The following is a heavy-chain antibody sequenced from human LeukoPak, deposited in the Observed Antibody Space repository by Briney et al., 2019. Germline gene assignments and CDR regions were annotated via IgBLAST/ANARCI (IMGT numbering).Heavy chain of an antibody. Sequence: GGSLRLSCAASGFTFSSYGMHWVRQAPAKGLEWVSIIYYDGGNKYYADSVKGRSTISRDNSKNTVYLQMNSLRAEDTAVYYCAKDRGYTYGLDYWGQGTLVTVSS. CDR2: IYYDGGNK. V-gene: IGHV3-33*06. J-gene: IGHJ4*02. D-gene: IGHD5-18*01. CDR3: AKDRGYTYGLDY. CDR1: GFTFSSYG.